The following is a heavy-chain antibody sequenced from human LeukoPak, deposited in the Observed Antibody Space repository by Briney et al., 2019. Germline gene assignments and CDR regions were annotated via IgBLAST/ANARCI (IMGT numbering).Heavy chain of an antibody. Sequence: GGSLRLSCAASGFTFSSYWMHWVRQAPGKGLVWVSRINSDGSSTSYADSVKGRFTISRDNAKNTLYLQMNSLRAEDTAVYYCARDSSSSWYRGYYYYYMDVWGKGTTVTISS. CDR3: ARDSSSSWYRGYYYYYMDV. CDR1: GFTFSSYW. CDR2: INSDGSST. D-gene: IGHD6-13*01. J-gene: IGHJ6*03. V-gene: IGHV3-74*01.